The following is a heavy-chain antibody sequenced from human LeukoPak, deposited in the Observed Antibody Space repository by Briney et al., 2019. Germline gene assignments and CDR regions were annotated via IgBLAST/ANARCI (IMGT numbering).Heavy chain of an antibody. CDR3: ASEYCSSASCYTLGPDDAFDI. Sequence: GGSLRLSCAASGFTFSSYAMHWVRQAPGKGLEWVAVISYDGSNKYYADSVKGRFTISRDNAKNSLYLQMNSLRAEDTAVYYCASEYCSSASCYTLGPDDAFDIWGQGTMVTVSS. D-gene: IGHD2-2*02. CDR2: ISYDGSNK. CDR1: GFTFSSYA. V-gene: IGHV3-30-3*01. J-gene: IGHJ3*02.